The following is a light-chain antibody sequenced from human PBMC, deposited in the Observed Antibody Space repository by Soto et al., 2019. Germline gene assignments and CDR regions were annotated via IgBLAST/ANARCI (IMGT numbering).Light chain of an antibody. CDR3: QQNNNSLSIT. V-gene: IGKV3-15*01. CDR2: GAS. Sequence: EIVMTQSPATLSVSPGERATLSCRASQSVSSNLAWYQQKPGQAPRLLIYGASTRATGIPARFSGSGSGTELSLTISSLQSEDFAVYYCQQNNNSLSITFGQGTRLEIK. CDR1: QSVSSN. J-gene: IGKJ5*01.